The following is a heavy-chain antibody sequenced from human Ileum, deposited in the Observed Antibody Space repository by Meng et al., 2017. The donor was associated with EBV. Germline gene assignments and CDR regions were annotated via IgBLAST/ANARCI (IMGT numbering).Heavy chain of an antibody. D-gene: IGHD1-26*01. Sequence: QGHLQGAGPGLVKPSGTLSLTCDVSGVSISGNYWSWIRQSPVKGLEWIGFFYEGTTNYNPSLKSRVTIAAGPANNQISLRLSSVTSADTAVYYCAKGGQWDPLDSWGRGILVTVSS. J-gene: IGHJ4*02. CDR3: AKGGQWDPLDS. CDR1: GVSISGNY. CDR2: FYEGTT. V-gene: IGHV4-59*01.